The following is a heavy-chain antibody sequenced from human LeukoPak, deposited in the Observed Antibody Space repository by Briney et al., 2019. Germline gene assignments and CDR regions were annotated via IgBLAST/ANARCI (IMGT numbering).Heavy chain of an antibody. CDR3: ATDFRWGYCSSTSCSPPGY. CDR1: GYTLTELF. Sequence: ASVKVSCKVSGYTLTELFMRWVLQAPGKGLEWMGGFDPEDGETIYAQKFQGRVTMTEDTSTDTAYMELSSLRSEDTAVYYCATDFRWGYCSSTSCSPPGYWGQGTLVTVSS. J-gene: IGHJ4*02. D-gene: IGHD2-2*01. V-gene: IGHV1-24*01. CDR2: FDPEDGET.